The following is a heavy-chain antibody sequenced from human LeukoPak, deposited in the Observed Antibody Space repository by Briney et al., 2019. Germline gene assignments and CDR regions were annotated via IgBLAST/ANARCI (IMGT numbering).Heavy chain of an antibody. CDR2: ISGCGGST. D-gene: IGHD2-15*01. V-gene: IGHV3-23*01. J-gene: IGHJ4*02. CDR3: AKHSWPGSWRQPDDY. CDR1: GFTFSSYA. Sequence: AGGSLRLSCAASGFTFSSYAMSWVRQAPGKGLEWVSAISGCGGSTYYADSVKGRFTISRDNSKNTLYLQMNSLRAEDTAVYYCAKHSWPGSWRQPDDYWGQGTLVTVSS.